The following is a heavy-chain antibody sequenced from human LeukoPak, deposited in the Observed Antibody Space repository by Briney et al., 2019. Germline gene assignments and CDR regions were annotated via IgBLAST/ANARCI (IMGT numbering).Heavy chain of an antibody. CDR2: ISYDGRDK. Sequence: TGGSLRLSCAASGFTFSSYPMHWVRQAPGKGLEWVAVISYDGRDKYYADSVKGRFTISRDNSKSTLYLEMNSLRAEDTAVYYCTKSRSGSSNWALQVFDNWGQGALVTVSS. CDR1: GFTFSSYP. CDR3: TKSRSGSSNWALQVFDN. J-gene: IGHJ4*02. D-gene: IGHD4-11*01. V-gene: IGHV3-30-3*02.